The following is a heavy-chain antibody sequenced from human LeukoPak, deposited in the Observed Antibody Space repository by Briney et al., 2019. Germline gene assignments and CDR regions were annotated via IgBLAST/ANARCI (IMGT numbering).Heavy chain of an antibody. J-gene: IGHJ5*02. D-gene: IGHD1-26*01. Sequence: ASVKVSCKASGYTFTGYYMHWVRQAPGQGLEWMGWINPNSGGTNYAQKFQGWVTMTRDTSISTAYMEQSRLRSDDTAVYYCARDNSYSDSSWWFDPWGQGTLVTVSS. CDR3: ARDNSYSDSSWWFDP. V-gene: IGHV1-2*04. CDR1: GYTFTGYY. CDR2: INPNSGGT.